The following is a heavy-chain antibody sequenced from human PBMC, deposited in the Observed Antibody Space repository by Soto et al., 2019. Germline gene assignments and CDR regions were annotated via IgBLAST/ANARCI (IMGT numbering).Heavy chain of an antibody. CDR2: ISGSGGST. Sequence: GGSLRLSCAASGFTFSSYAMSWVRQAPGKGLEWVSAISGSGGSTYYADSVKGRFTISRDNSKNTLYLQMNSLRAEDTAVYYCANARSSSNYFDYWGQGTLVTVSS. V-gene: IGHV3-23*01. CDR1: GFTFSSYA. CDR3: ANARSSSNYFDY. J-gene: IGHJ4*02. D-gene: IGHD6-6*01.